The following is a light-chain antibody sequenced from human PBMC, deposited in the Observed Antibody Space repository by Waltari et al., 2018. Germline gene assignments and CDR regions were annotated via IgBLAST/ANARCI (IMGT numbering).Light chain of an antibody. J-gene: IGLJ2*01. CDR3: AAWDNSLGGLVV. Sequence: QSVLTQPPSASGTPGQRVSIPCSGSSPNLEGNSVYWYQQPPGTAPKLLIYRNYQRPSGVPDRFSGSKSGTSASLAISGLRSEDEGDYFCAAWDNSLGGLVVFGGGTKLTVL. V-gene: IGLV1-47*01. CDR2: RNY. CDR1: SPNLEGNS.